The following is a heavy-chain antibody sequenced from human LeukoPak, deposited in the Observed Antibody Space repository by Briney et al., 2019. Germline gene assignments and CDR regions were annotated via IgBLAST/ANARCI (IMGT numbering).Heavy chain of an antibody. CDR3: AREGYDSSGYYYGWYFDL. J-gene: IGHJ2*01. V-gene: IGHV4-61*08. D-gene: IGHD3-22*01. Sequence: SETLSLTCTVSGGSISSGGYYWSWIRQHPGKGLEWIGRIYSSGRTNYNPSLKSRVTMSVDTSKNQISLKLSSVTAADTAVYYCAREGYDSSGYYYGWYFDLWGRGTLVTVSS. CDR2: IYSSGRT. CDR1: GGSISSGGYY.